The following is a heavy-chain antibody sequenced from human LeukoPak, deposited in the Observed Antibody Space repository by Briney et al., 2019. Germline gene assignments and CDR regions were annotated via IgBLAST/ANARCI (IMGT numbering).Heavy chain of an antibody. D-gene: IGHD3-10*01. J-gene: IGHJ5*02. V-gene: IGHV1-24*01. CDR2: FDPEDGET. CDR3: ATALWITYYYGSGSYYNSP. CDR1: GYTLTELS. Sequence: ASVKVSCKVSGYTLTELSMHWVRQAPGKRLERMGGFDPEDGETIYAQKFQGRVTMTEDTSTDTAYMELSSLRSEDTAVYYCATALWITYYYGSGSYYNSPWGQGTLVTVSS.